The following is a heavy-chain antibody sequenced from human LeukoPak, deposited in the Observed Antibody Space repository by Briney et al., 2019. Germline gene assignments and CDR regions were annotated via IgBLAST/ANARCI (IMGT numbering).Heavy chain of an antibody. V-gene: IGHV3-30*02. D-gene: IGHD6-19*01. CDR2: IRYDGSNK. J-gene: IGHJ6*02. CDR3: ASVMAVAGQPSYYGMDV. CDR1: GFTFSSYG. Sequence: PGGSLRLSCAASGFTFSSYGMHWVRQAPGKGLEWVAFIRYDGSNKYYADSVKGRFTISRDNSKNTLYLQMNSLRAEDTAVYYCASVMAVAGQPSYYGMDVWGQGTTVTVSS.